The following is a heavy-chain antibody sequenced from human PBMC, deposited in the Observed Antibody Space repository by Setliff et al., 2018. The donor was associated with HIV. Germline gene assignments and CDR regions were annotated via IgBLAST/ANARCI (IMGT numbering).Heavy chain of an antibody. D-gene: IGHD3-16*01. Sequence: SETLSLTCTVSGGSISSSSYYWGWIRQPPGKGLEWIGSIYYSGSTYYNPSLKSRVTISVEASKRQWSLKLNSVTAADTALFYCARGGRKDLADNRGQGTLVTVSS. CDR3: ARGGRKDLADN. V-gene: IGHV4-39*07. CDR2: IYYSGST. J-gene: IGHJ4*02. CDR1: GGSISSSSYY.